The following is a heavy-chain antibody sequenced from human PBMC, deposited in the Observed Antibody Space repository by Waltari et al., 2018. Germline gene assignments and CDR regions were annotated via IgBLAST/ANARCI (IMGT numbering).Heavy chain of an antibody. J-gene: IGHJ4*02. V-gene: IGHV1-18*04. CDR2: SSAYKGNT. Sequence: QVQLVQSGAEVKKPGASVKVSCKASGYTFTSYGISWVRQAPGQGLEWMGWSSAYKGNTNYAQKRQGRVTMTTDTSTSTAYMELRSLRSDDTAVYYCARDDYYDSSGVWDYFDYWGQGTLVTVSS. CDR3: ARDDYYDSSGVWDYFDY. CDR1: GYTFTSYG. D-gene: IGHD3-22*01.